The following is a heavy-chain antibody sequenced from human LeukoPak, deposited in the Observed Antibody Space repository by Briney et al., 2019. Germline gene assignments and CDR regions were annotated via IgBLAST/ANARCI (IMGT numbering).Heavy chain of an antibody. CDR2: IYHSGST. Sequence: PSETLSLTCTVSGGSITNGGYYWSWFRQPPGKGLEWIGYIYHSGSTYYNPSLKSRVTISVDRSKNQFSLKLSSVTAADTAVYYCARYSSDWPTYFDYWGQGTLVTVSS. CDR3: ARYSSDWPTYFDY. J-gene: IGHJ4*02. V-gene: IGHV4-30-2*01. D-gene: IGHD6-25*01. CDR1: GGSITNGGYY.